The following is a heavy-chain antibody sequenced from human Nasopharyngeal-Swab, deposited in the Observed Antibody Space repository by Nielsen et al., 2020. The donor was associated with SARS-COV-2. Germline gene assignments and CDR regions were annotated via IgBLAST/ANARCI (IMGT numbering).Heavy chain of an antibody. D-gene: IGHD3-9*01. V-gene: IGHV3-7*05. CDR1: GFSFSAYC. CDR2: IKQKGDEVMARIKQRG. J-gene: IGHJ4*02. Sequence: GESLKISCVASGFSFSAYCMSWVRHVPGKGLEWVASIKQKGDEVMARIKQRGNDPEYVDSVKGRFTISRDNAQNAVFLQMDNLRADDTAVYYCARDYYFDWLLYGLGYFDHWGQGALVTVSS. CDR3: ARDYYFDWLLYGLGYFDH.